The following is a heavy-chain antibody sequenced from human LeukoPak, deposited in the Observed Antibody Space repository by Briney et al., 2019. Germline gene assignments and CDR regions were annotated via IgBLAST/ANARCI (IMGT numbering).Heavy chain of an antibody. J-gene: IGHJ6*04. CDR2: VIPFFGRA. CDR1: GGTFSIYA. CDR3: ARDPPPYDIVVVPAAPPDYYYYGMDV. V-gene: IGHV1-69*06. Sequence: ASVKLPCKASGGTFSIYAISWVRQAPAQGLGLEGVVIPFFGRANYAQKFQGRVTITADKSTSTAYMELSSLRSEDTAVYYCARDPPPYDIVVVPAAPPDYYYYGMDVWGKGTTVTVSS. D-gene: IGHD2-2*01.